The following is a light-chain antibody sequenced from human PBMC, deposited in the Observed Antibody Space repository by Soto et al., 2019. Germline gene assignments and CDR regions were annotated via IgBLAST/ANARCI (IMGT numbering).Light chain of an antibody. V-gene: IGKV1-5*01. J-gene: IGKJ1*01. Sequence: DIQLTQNPSILSASVGDRVTITCRASQSISSGLAWYQQKAGKAPKLLIYDASTLESGVPSRFSGSGSRTEFTLSISSLQPDDFATYYCQEYNSWRGEWTFGQGTKVDIK. CDR3: QEYNSWRGEWT. CDR1: QSISSG. CDR2: DAS.